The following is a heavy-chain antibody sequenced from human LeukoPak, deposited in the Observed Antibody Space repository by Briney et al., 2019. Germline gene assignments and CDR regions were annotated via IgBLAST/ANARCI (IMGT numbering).Heavy chain of an antibody. D-gene: IGHD3-22*01. Sequence: GEPLKISCKGSGYTFTGNWISWVRQIPGKGLEGMGIIYPGDSDTRYSPSFQGQVTISADKSISTAYLQWSSLKASDTAMYYCARTNYFDSSGYYSYWGQGTLVTVSS. V-gene: IGHV5-51*01. CDR3: ARTNYFDSSGYYSY. J-gene: IGHJ4*02. CDR2: IYPGDSDT. CDR1: GYTFTGNW.